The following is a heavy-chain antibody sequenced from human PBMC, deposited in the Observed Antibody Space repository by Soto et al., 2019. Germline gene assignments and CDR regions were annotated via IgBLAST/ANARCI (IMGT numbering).Heavy chain of an antibody. D-gene: IGHD6-19*01. CDR3: ARGIAVAGDFDY. J-gene: IGHJ4*02. V-gene: IGHV3-30-3*01. CDR1: GFTFSSYA. Sequence: GGSLRLSCAASGFTFSSYAMHWVRQAPGKGLEWVAVISYDGSNKYYADSVKGRFTISRDNSKNTLYLQMNSLRAEDTAVYYCARGIAVAGDFDYWGQGTLVTSPQ. CDR2: ISYDGSNK.